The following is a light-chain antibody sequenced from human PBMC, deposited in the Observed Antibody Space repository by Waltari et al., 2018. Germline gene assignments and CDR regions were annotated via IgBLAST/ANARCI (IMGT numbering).Light chain of an antibody. CDR1: SSNIGRNT. V-gene: IGLV1-44*01. CDR3: AAWDDSLNAYV. CDR2: SND. J-gene: IGLJ1*01. Sequence: QSVVTQPPSRSGAPGQRVTIFCSGGSSNIGRNTVNWYQHVPGTAPKLLIYSNDHRPPGFPDRFSGSKSCTSASLAIGGLRSEDEADYYCAAWDDSLNAYVFGSGTRAAVL.